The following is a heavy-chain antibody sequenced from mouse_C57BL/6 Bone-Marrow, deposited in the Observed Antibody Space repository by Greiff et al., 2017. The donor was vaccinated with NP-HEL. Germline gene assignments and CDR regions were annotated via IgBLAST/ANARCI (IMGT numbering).Heavy chain of an antibody. J-gene: IGHJ4*01. CDR2: ISNLAYSI. D-gene: IGHD4-1*01. V-gene: IGHV5-15*01. Sequence: EVQVVESGGGLVQPGGSLKLSCAASGFTFSDYGMAWVRQAPRKGPEWVAFISNLAYSIYYADTVTGRFTISRENAKNTLYLEMSSLRSEDTAMYYCARLNWDGALYAMDYWGQGTSVTVSS. CDR1: GFTFSDYG. CDR3: ARLNWDGALYAMDY.